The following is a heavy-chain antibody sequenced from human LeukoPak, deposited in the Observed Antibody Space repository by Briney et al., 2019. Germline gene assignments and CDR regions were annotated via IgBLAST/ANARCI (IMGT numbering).Heavy chain of an antibody. V-gene: IGHV3-23*01. CDR2: ISPNGVIT. D-gene: IGHD5-12*01. CDR3: ARGRYSGYDSGDYYYYYMDV. J-gene: IGHJ6*03. CDR1: GFTFSSHG. Sequence: GGSLRLSCAASGFTFSSHGMNWVRQAPGKGLEWVSGISPNGVITYYADSVKGRFTISRDNSKGTVSLQMNSLRPEDTAVYYCARGRYSGYDSGDYYYYYMDVWGKGTTVTVSS.